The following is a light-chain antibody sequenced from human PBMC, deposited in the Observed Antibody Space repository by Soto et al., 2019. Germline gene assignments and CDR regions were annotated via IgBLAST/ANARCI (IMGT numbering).Light chain of an antibody. CDR1: QSVSSY. Sequence: EIVLTQSPATLSLSPGERAALSCRASQSVSSYLDWYQQKPGQAPRLLIYDASKRATGIPARFSGSGSGTDFTLTISSLEPEDFAGYFCQQRSNWPSTFGGGTKVEI. J-gene: IGKJ4*01. CDR2: DAS. V-gene: IGKV3-11*01. CDR3: QQRSNWPST.